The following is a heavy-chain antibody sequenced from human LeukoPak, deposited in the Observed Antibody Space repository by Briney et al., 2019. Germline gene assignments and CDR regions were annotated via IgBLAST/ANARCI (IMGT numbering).Heavy chain of an antibody. D-gene: IGHD3-22*01. CDR2: ISGSGGST. V-gene: IGHV3-23*01. CDR1: GFTFSSYA. J-gene: IGHJ4*02. CDR3: ASHHYYDSSGLDDYFDY. Sequence: GGSLRLSCAASGFTFSSYAMSWVRQAPGKGLEWVSAISGSGGSTYYADSVKGRFSISRDNSKNTLYLQMNSLRAEDTAVYYGASHHYYDSSGLDDYFDYWGQGTLVTVSS.